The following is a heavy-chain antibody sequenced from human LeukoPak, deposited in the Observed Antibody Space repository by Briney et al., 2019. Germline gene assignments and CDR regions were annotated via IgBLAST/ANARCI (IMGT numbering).Heavy chain of an antibody. V-gene: IGHV4-59*01. CDR1: GGSISSYY. Sequence: KTSETLSLTCTVSGGSISSYYWSWIRQPPGKGLEWIGYIYYSGSTNYNPSLKSRVTISVDTSKNQFSLKLSSVTAADTAVYYCARASCSSTSCPLDYWGQGTLVTVSS. CDR3: ARASCSSTSCPLDY. J-gene: IGHJ4*02. CDR2: IYYSGST. D-gene: IGHD2-2*01.